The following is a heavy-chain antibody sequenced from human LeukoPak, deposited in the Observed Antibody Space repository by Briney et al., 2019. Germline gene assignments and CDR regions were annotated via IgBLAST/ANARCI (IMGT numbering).Heavy chain of an antibody. D-gene: IGHD3-10*01. J-gene: IGHJ4*02. CDR3: ASTWFGELRY. V-gene: IGHV4-39*07. CDR2: INHSGST. CDR1: GGSISSSSYY. Sequence: NPSETLSLTCTVSGGSISSSSYYWGWIRQPPGKGLEWIGEINHSGSTNYNPSLKSRVTISVDTSKNQFSLKLSSVTAADTAVYYCASTWFGELRYWGQGTLVTVSS.